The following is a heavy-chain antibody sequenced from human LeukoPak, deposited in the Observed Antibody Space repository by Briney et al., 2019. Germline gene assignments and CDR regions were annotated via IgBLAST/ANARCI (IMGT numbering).Heavy chain of an antibody. V-gene: IGHV4-59*01. Sequence: SETLSLTCTVSGGSISSYYWSWIRQPPGKGLEWIGYIYYSGSTNYNPSLKSRVTISVDTSKNQFSLKLSSVTAADTAVYYCARFWGSGSYYGLDYWGQGTLVTVSS. D-gene: IGHD3-10*01. CDR1: GGSISSYY. CDR2: IYYSGST. J-gene: IGHJ4*02. CDR3: ARFWGSGSYYGLDY.